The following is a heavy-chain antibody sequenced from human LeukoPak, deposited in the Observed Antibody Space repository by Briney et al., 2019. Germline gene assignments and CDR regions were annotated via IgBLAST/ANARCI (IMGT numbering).Heavy chain of an antibody. J-gene: IGHJ5*02. CDR3: ARTRYYCSSTSCYRSHNWFDP. D-gene: IGHD2-2*01. CDR2: INHSGST. CDR1: GGSFSGYY. V-gene: IGHV4-34*01. Sequence: PSETLSLTCAVYGGSFSGYYWSWLRQPPGKGLEWIGEINHSGSTNYNPSLKSRVTISVDTSKNQFSLKLSSVTAADTAVYYCARTRYYCSSTSCYRSHNWFDPWGQGTLVTVSS.